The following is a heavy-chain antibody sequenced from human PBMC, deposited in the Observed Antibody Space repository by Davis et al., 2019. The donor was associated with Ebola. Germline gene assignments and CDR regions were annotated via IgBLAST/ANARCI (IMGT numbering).Heavy chain of an antibody. Sequence: KVSCKGSGYSFTSYWIGWVRQMPGKGLEWMGIIYPGDSDTRYSPSFQGQVTISADKSISTAYLQWGSLKASDTAMYYCARPRGCNGGSCPDWYFDLWGRGTLVTVSS. CDR1: GYSFTSYW. V-gene: IGHV5-51*01. D-gene: IGHD2-15*01. J-gene: IGHJ2*01. CDR2: IYPGDSDT. CDR3: ARPRGCNGGSCPDWYFDL.